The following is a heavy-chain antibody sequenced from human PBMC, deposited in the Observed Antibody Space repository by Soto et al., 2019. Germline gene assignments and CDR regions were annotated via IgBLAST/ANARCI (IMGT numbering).Heavy chain of an antibody. D-gene: IGHD3-22*01. CDR2: IYYTGST. Sequence: SETLSLTCTISGDSIGTHYWSWIRQPPGKGLEWIGYIYYTGSTKFNPSLQSRVTMSVDTSKNQFSLRLSSVTAADTAVYYCARSSYYYDSSGYFFSWFDPWGQGTLVTVSA. CDR3: ARSSYYYDSSGYFFSWFDP. V-gene: IGHV4-59*08. CDR1: GDSIGTHY. J-gene: IGHJ5*02.